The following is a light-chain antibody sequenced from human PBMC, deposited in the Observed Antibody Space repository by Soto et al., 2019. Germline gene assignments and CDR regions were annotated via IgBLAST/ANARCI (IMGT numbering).Light chain of an antibody. Sequence: QSALTQPASVSGSPGQSITISCTGTSSDVGSYNLVSWYQHHPVKAPKLMIYEVNKRPSGVSNHFCSSKSGNTASLTISGLQAEDEADYYCCSYAGSSTLYVFGTGTKLTVL. CDR2: EVN. CDR3: CSYAGSSTLYV. J-gene: IGLJ1*01. CDR1: SSDVGSYNL. V-gene: IGLV2-23*02.